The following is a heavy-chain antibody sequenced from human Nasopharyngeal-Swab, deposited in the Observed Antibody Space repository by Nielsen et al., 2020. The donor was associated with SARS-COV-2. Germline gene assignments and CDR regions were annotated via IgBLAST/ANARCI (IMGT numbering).Heavy chain of an antibody. V-gene: IGHV4-39*01. CDR2: IYYSGST. CDR1: GGSISSSSYY. D-gene: IGHD2-2*01. CDR3: ASLEYCSSTSCYRAYAFDI. Sequence: LRLSCTVSGGSISSSSYYWGWIRQPPGKGLEWIGSIYYSGSTYYNPSLKSRVTISVDTSKNQFSLKLSSVTAADTAVYYCASLEYCSSTSCYRAYAFDIWGQGTMV. J-gene: IGHJ3*02.